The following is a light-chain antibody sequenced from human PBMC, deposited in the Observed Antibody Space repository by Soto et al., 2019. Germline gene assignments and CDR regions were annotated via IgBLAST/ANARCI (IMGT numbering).Light chain of an antibody. CDR1: QRVSSSY. CDR3: QQDSRQWLS. CDR2: GAS. Sequence: EIVLTQSPRTPYTSPVNTATLSFRASQRVSSSYLAWYQQKPGQAPRLLIYGASSRATGIPDRFSGSGSGTDFTLTISRLEPEDFAVYYCQQDSRQWLSFGGGTKVEI. J-gene: IGKJ4*01. V-gene: IGKV3-20*01.